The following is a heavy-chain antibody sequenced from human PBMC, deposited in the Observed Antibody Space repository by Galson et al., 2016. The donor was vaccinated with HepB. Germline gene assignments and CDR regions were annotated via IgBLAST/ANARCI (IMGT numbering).Heavy chain of an antibody. V-gene: IGHV3-21*01. J-gene: IGHJ6*02. Sequence: SLRLSCAASGFTFGDYAMSWFRQAPGKGLEWVSSISRGSGYTFYADPVKGRFTFSRDNAKNSLFLQMNSLRAEDTAVYYCARDLGYGAGGYGTDVWGQGITVTVSS. CDR3: ARDLGYGAGGYGTDV. CDR2: ISRGSGYT. CDR1: GFTFGDYA. D-gene: IGHD4/OR15-4a*01.